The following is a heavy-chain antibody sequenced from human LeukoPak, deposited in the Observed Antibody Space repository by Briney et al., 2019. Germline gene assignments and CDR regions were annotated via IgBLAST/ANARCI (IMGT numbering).Heavy chain of an antibody. CDR2: INPNSGDT. CDR3: VRVSPYHFGLVS. D-gene: IGHD3-3*01. CDR1: GYTFTGFY. Sequence: GASVKVSCKTSGYTFTGFYLHWVRQAPGQGLEWMGWINPNSGDTNYSQKFQGRVTMTGDSSISTGYMELSSLRSDDTAVYFCVRVSPYHFGLVSWGQGALVTVSS. J-gene: IGHJ5*02. V-gene: IGHV1-2*02.